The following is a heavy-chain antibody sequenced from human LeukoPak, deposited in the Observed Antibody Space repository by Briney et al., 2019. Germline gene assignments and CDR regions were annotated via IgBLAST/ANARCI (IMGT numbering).Heavy chain of an antibody. CDR2: ISSGNRFI. V-gene: IGHV3-21*01. D-gene: IGHD3-16*02. Sequence: GGSLRLSCAASGFTLSRYSMNWVRQARGKGLVWFSSISSGNRFIYYAGSVKVRFTISRDNAKNSLYLQMNSLRAEDTAVYYCAGSDTIGYTPREWDYWYFDLWGRGTLVTVSS. CDR1: GFTLSRYS. J-gene: IGHJ2*01. CDR3: AGSDTIGYTPREWDYWYFDL.